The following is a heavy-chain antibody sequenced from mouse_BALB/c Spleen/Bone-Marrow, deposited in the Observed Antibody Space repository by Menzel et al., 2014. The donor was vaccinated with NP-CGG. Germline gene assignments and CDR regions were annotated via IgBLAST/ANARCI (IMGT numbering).Heavy chain of an antibody. D-gene: IGHD1-1*01. V-gene: IGHV1-26*01. CDR3: ASYYGGTWYFDV. J-gene: IGHJ1*01. Sequence: VQLQQSGPELVKPGASMKISCKASGYSFTGYTMNWVKQSHGKNLEWIGLINPYNGGTTYNQYFKGKATLTVDRSSSTAYMELLSLTSEDSAVYYCASYYGGTWYFDVWGAGTTVTVSS. CDR2: INPYNGGT. CDR1: GYSFTGYT.